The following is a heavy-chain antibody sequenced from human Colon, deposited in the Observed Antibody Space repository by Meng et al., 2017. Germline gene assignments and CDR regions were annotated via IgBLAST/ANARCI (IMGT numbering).Heavy chain of an antibody. V-gene: IGHV4-30-4*01. D-gene: IGHD3-10*01. J-gene: IGHJ4*02. Sequence: QVQLQESGPGLVKPSKTASRTCTVSAGFLNSDDYYWSWIRQSQGGGLEWIGLLSYSGNTFYNPSLRSRVAISADTSKSQFSLYLRSVTAADTAVYYCAREWRHYYGAGSFDYWGQGALVTVSS. CDR2: LSYSGNT. CDR3: AREWRHYYGAGSFDY. CDR1: AGFLNSDDYY.